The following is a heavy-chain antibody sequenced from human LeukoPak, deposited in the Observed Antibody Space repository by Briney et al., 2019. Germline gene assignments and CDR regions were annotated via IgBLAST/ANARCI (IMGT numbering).Heavy chain of an antibody. V-gene: IGHV4-39*07. J-gene: IGHJ4*02. CDR2: VGRMYNREST. D-gene: IGHD2-2*01. Sequence: SETLSLTCTVSGGSISSSSYYWGWIRQPPGTGLEWIGRVGRMYNRESTNYNPSLKSPVTISVDTSKNQFSLKLSSVTAADTAVYYCASSSWLRDANFDSWGQGTLVTVSS. CDR3: ASSSWLRDANFDS. CDR1: GGSISSSSYY.